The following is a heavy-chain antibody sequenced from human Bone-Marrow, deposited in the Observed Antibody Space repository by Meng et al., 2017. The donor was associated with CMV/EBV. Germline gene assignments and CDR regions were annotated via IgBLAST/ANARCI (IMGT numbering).Heavy chain of an antibody. CDR3: ARSGGYDFWSGYPQRWDGMDV. J-gene: IGHJ6*02. CDR1: GGSISSSSYY. Sequence: SETLSLTCTVSGGSISSSSYYWGWIRQPPGKGLEWIGSIYYSGSTYYNPPLKSRVTISVDTSKNQFSLKLSSVTAADTAVYYCARSGGYDFWSGYPQRWDGMDVWGQGTTVTVSS. CDR2: IYYSGST. V-gene: IGHV4-39*07. D-gene: IGHD3-3*01.